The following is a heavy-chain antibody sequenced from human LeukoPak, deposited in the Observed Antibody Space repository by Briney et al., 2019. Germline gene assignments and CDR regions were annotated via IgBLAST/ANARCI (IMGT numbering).Heavy chain of an antibody. Sequence: PSETLSLTCTVSGDSISSYYWSWLRQPPPKELHWMGYIYYNGRTTYNPPPKRRVTISVDTSKNQFSLKLTSVTAADTAVYYCARHQRGNSDAFNIWGQGTMVTVSS. V-gene: IGHV4-59*01. CDR2: IYYNGRT. J-gene: IGHJ3*02. D-gene: IGHD4-23*01. CDR3: ARHQRGNSDAFNI. CDR1: GDSISSYY.